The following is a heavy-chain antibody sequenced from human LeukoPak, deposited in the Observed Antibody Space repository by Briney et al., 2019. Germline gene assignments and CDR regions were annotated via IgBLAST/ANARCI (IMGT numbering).Heavy chain of an antibody. D-gene: IGHD3/OR15-3a*01. Sequence: SQTLSLTCAISGDSVSSKSAAWNWIRQSPSRGLEWLGRTYHRSTWNSDYAVSVKSRITINSDTSKNQVSLQLKSVTPEDTAVYYCTRSRADLDYWGQGTLVIVSS. CDR2: TYHRSTWNS. CDR1: GDSVSSKSAA. V-gene: IGHV6-1*01. J-gene: IGHJ4*02. CDR3: TRSRADLDY.